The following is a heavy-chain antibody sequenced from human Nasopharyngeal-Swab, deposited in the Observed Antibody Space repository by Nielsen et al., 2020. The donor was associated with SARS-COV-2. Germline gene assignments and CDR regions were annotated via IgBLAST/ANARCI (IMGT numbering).Heavy chain of an antibody. CDR2: IYYSGST. V-gene: IGHV4-59*08. J-gene: IGHJ6*03. CDR1: GGPISSYY. CDR3: ARHEGSTIFGVVIISYMDV. D-gene: IGHD3-3*01. Sequence: SETLSLTCTVSGGPISSYYWSWIRQPPGKGLEWIGYIYYSGSTNYNPSLKSRVTISVDTSKNQFSLKLSSVTAADTAVYYCARHEGSTIFGVVIISYMDVWGKGTTVTVSS.